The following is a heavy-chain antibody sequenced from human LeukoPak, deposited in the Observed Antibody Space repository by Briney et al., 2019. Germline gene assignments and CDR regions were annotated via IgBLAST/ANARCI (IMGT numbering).Heavy chain of an antibody. D-gene: IGHD3-10*01. CDR1: GFTFSSYV. CDR3: ARESPRRRDYYGSGSPTGGAFDI. CDR2: IWYDESNK. J-gene: IGHJ3*02. V-gene: IGHV3-33*01. Sequence: GGAMRLSCAASGFTFSSYVMHWVRQAPGKGLEWVAVIWYDESNKYYADSVKGRFTISRDNSKNTLYPQMNSLRAEDTAVYYCARESPRRRDYYGSGSPTGGAFDIWGQGTMVTVSS.